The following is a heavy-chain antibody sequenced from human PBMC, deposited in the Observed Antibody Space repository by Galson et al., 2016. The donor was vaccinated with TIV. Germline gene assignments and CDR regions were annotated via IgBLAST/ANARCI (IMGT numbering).Heavy chain of an antibody. CDR2: INPLFGTT. CDR3: ATDRNTALDTSPYYYGMDV. D-gene: IGHD5-18*01. J-gene: IGHJ6*02. V-gene: IGHV1-69*13. Sequence: SVKVSCKASGGTFRMFVFSWLRQAPGQGLEWMGVINPLFGTTNYAQTFQGRLTITADESTSSVYMEMTSLRSDDTAVYFCATDRNTALDTSPYYYGMDVWGQGTAVIVSS. CDR1: GGTFRMFV.